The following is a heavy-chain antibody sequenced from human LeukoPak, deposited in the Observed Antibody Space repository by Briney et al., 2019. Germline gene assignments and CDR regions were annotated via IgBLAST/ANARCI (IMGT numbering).Heavy chain of an antibody. CDR3: AGGYDFWSGPRYAFDI. V-gene: IGHV4-59*08. J-gene: IGHJ3*02. CDR1: GGSISSYY. CDR2: IYYSGST. D-gene: IGHD3-3*01. Sequence: NPSETLSLTCTVSGGSISSYYWSGIRQPPGKGLEWIGYIYYSGSTNYNPSLKSRVTISVDTSKNQFSLKLSSVTAADTAVYYCAGGYDFWSGPRYAFDIWGQGTMVTVSS.